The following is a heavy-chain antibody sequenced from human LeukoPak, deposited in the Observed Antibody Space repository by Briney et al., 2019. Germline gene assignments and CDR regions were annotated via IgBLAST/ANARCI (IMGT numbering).Heavy chain of an antibody. CDR3: ARYPRIQGYNYGIVLDY. CDR2: ISITGGST. Sequence: GGSLRLSCAASGFTFSNYGMSWVRQAPGKGLEWLSGISITGGSTYYADSVKGRFTISRDNSKNTLYLQMNSLRAEDTAVYYCARYPRIQGYNYGIVLDYWGQGTLVTVSS. CDR1: GFTFSNYG. J-gene: IGHJ4*02. D-gene: IGHD5-18*01. V-gene: IGHV3-23*01.